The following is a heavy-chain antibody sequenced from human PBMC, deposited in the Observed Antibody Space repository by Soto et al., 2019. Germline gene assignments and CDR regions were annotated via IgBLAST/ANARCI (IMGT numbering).Heavy chain of an antibody. J-gene: IGHJ5*02. Sequence: QVQLVESGGGVVQPGRSLRLSCAASGFTFSSYAMHWVRQAPGKGLEWVAVISYDGSNKYYADSVKGRFTISRDNSKNTLYLQMNSLRAEDTAVYYCARDMERDNYYGSGSYYAWGQGTLVTVSS. V-gene: IGHV3-30-3*01. CDR3: ARDMERDNYYGSGSYYA. CDR1: GFTFSSYA. CDR2: ISYDGSNK. D-gene: IGHD3-10*01.